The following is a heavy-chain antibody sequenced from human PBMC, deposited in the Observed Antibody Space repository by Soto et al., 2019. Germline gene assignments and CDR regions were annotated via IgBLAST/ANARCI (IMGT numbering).Heavy chain of an antibody. CDR1: GFTFSSYA. Sequence: PGGSLRLSCAASGFTFSSYAMSWVRQAPGKGLEWVSAISGSGGSTYYADSVKGRYNISRDNSKNTLYLQMNSLRAEDTAVYYCAKVWQASPDSSGYYTDGGFDYWGQGTLVTVSS. CDR3: AKVWQASPDSSGYYTDGGFDY. CDR2: ISGSGGST. D-gene: IGHD3-22*01. V-gene: IGHV3-23*01. J-gene: IGHJ4*02.